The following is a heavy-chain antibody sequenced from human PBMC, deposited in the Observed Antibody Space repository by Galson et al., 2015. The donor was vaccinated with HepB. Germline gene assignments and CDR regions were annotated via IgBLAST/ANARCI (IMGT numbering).Heavy chain of an antibody. CDR2: INPNSGGT. V-gene: IGHV1-2*02. J-gene: IGHJ4*02. CDR3: ARGRGYSYGDFDY. D-gene: IGHD5-18*01. CDR1: GYTFTGYY. Sequence: SVKVSCKASGYTFTGYYMHWVRQAPGQGLEWMGWINPNSGGTNYAQKFQGRVTMTRDTSINTAYMELSRLRSDDTAVYCCARGRGYSYGDFDYWGQGTLVTVSS.